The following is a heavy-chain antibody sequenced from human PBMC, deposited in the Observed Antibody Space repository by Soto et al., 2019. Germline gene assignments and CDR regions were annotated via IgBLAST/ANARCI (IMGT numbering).Heavy chain of an antibody. CDR3: AQIRPMQEYCSGGSCYSDWFDP. Sequence: SETLSLTCAVYGGSFSGYYWSWIRQPPGKGLEWIGEINHSGSTNYNPSLKSRVTISVDTSKNQFSLKLSSVTAADTAVYYCAQIRPMQEYCSGGSCYSDWFDPWGQGTLVTVSS. J-gene: IGHJ5*02. D-gene: IGHD2-15*01. V-gene: IGHV4-34*01. CDR1: GGSFSGYY. CDR2: INHSGST.